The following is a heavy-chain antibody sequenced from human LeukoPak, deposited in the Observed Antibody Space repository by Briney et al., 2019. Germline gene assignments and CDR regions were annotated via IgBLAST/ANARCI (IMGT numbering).Heavy chain of an antibody. CDR2: IYSGGST. V-gene: IGHV3-53*01. D-gene: IGHD5-24*01. CDR3: AREMATIRYFNY. CDR1: GFTVSSNY. Sequence: GGSLRLSCAASGFTVSSNYMSWVRQAPGKGLEWVSVIYSGGSTYYADSVMGRFTISRDNSKNTLYLQMNSLRAEDTAVYYCAREMATIRYFNYWGQGTLVTVSS. J-gene: IGHJ4*02.